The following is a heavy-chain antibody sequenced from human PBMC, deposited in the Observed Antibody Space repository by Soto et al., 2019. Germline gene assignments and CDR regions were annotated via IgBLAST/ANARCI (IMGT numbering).Heavy chain of an antibody. Sequence: EVQLVESGGGLVKPGGSLRLSCAASGFTFSSYSMNWVRQAPGKGLEWVSSISSSSSYIYYADSVKGRFTISRDNAKNSLYLQMYSLRAEDTAVYYSARDERTTYDYYGMDVWGQGTTVTVSS. J-gene: IGHJ6*02. CDR1: GFTFSSYS. V-gene: IGHV3-21*01. CDR2: ISSSSSYI. CDR3: ARDERTTYDYYGMDV.